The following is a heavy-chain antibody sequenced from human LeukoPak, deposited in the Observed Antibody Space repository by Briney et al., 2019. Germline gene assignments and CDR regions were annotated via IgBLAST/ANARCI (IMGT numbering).Heavy chain of an antibody. D-gene: IGHD2-2*01. V-gene: IGHV4-59*01. CDR1: GGSITNYY. J-gene: IGHJ4*02. CDR3: TRGPTSDRYVSPLDY. CDR2: THHSGST. Sequence: PSETLSLTCTVSGGSITNYYWSWIRQPPGKSLEWIGNTHHSGSTNYNPSLESRVTISVDASKNQFSLKLNSLTAADTAIYYCTRGPTSDRYVSPLDYWGQGTLVTVSS.